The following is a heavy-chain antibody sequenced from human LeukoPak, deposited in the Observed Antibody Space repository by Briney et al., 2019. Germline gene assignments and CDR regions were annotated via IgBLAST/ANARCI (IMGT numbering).Heavy chain of an antibody. CDR1: GFSFSDYA. CDR3: AKFEFGF. V-gene: IGHV3-30*02. J-gene: IGHJ4*02. CDR2: IRYDGSNK. Sequence: GGSLRLSCAASGFSFSDYAIYWVRQTPGKGLEWVAFIRYDGSNKIYADSVKGRFTISRDNSKNTLYLQMNSLRDEDTAVYYCAKFEFGFWGQGTRVTVSS. D-gene: IGHD3-16*01.